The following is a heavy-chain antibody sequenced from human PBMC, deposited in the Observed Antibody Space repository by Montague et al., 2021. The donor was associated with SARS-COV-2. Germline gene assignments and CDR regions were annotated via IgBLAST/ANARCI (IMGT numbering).Heavy chain of an antibody. J-gene: IGHJ6*02. Sequence: SLRLSCAASGFIFSSYEMNWVRQAPGKGLEWISYISSSGGGSTKHYTDSVEGQFTISRDNAKNSLYLQMNSLRVEDTAIYYCARDRDWDDWCGMDVWGQGTTVTVSS. D-gene: IGHD2-21*01. CDR1: GFIFSSYE. CDR3: ARDRDWDDWCGMDV. CDR2: ISSSGGGSTK. V-gene: IGHV3-48*03.